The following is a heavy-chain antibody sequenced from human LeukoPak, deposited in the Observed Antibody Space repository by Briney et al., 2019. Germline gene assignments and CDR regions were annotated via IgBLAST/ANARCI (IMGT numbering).Heavy chain of an antibody. J-gene: IGHJ5*02. V-gene: IGHV1-2*06. CDR1: GFTFSAYY. Sequence: ASVKVSCKASGFTFSAYYMNWVRQAPRQGLEWMGRINSNTGGTNYAQKFQGRVTMTRDTSISTAYMELSRPRSDDTAVYYCARNAREGYGDYSYFDPWGQGTLVSVSS. CDR3: ARNAREGYGDYSYFDP. CDR2: INSNTGGT. D-gene: IGHD4-17*01.